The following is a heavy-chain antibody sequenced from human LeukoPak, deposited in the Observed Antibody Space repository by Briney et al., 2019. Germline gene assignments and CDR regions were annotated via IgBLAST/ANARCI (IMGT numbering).Heavy chain of an antibody. V-gene: IGHV1-18*01. CDR1: GYTFNNYG. Sequence: ASVKVSCKASGYTFNNYGITWVRQAPGQGLEWMGWISTYNGNTNYAQKLQGRVTMTTDTSTSTAYMELSSLRSEDTAVYYCARGRSDGYCSSTSCRYYYYYYMDVWGKGTTVTVSS. CDR3: ARGRSDGYCSSTSCRYYYYYYMDV. CDR2: ISTYNGNT. D-gene: IGHD2-2*01. J-gene: IGHJ6*03.